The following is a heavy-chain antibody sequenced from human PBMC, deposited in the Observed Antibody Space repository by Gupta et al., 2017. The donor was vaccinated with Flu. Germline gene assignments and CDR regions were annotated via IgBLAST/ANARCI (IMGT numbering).Heavy chain of an antibody. CDR2: ISFDGSNK. D-gene: IGHD7-27*01. Sequence: PGKGLGWVAVISFDGSNKYYADSVKGRFTTSRDGSKNTVYVQMDSLGADDTAVYYGARGPGTHNWGSGDYFDYWGQGTLVTVSS. J-gene: IGHJ4*02. CDR3: ARGPGTHNWGSGDYFDY. V-gene: IGHV3-30-3*01.